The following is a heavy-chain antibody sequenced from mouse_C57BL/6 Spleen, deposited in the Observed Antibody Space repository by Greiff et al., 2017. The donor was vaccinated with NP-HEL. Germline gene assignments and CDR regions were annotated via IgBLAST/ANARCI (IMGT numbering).Heavy chain of an antibody. CDR1: GFTFSSYG. V-gene: IGHV5-6*01. J-gene: IGHJ2*01. CDR2: ISSGGSYT. Sequence: EVQGVESGGDLVKPGGSLKLSCAASGFTFSSYGMSWVRQTPDKRLEWVATISSGGSYTYYPDSVKGRFTISRDNAKNTLYLQMSSLKSENTAMYYCARPPLYDYDEGYYVDYWGQGTTLTVSS. D-gene: IGHD2-4*01. CDR3: ARPPLYDYDEGYYVDY.